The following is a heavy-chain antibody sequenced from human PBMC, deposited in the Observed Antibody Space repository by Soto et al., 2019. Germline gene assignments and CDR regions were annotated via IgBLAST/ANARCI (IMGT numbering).Heavy chain of an antibody. D-gene: IGHD5-12*01. V-gene: IGHV1-69*12. J-gene: IGHJ6*02. CDR3: ATPPMATLPYYYGMDV. Sequence: QVQLVQSGAEVKKPGSSVKVSCKASGGTFSSYAISWVRQAPGQGLEWMGGIIPIFGTANYAQKFQGRVTITADESTSPAYMELSSLRSEDTAVYYCATPPMATLPYYYGMDVWGQGTTVTVSS. CDR2: IIPIFGTA. CDR1: GGTFSSYA.